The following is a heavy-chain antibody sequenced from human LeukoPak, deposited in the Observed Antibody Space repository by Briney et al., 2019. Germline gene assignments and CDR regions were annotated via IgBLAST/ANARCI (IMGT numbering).Heavy chain of an antibody. CDR2: IYTSGST. CDR3: AREIVAADAFDI. CDR1: GGSISSYY. V-gene: IGHV4-4*07. Sequence: SETLSLTCTASGGSISSYYWSWIRQPAGKGLEWIGRIYTSGSTNYNPSLKSRVTMSVDTSKNQFSLKLSSVTAADTAVYYCAREIVAADAFDIWGQGTMVTVSS. D-gene: IGHD5-12*01. J-gene: IGHJ3*02.